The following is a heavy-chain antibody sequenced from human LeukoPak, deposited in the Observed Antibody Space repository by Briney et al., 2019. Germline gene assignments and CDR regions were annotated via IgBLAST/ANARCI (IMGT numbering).Heavy chain of an antibody. CDR3: ARYCSSTSLRPDCFDP. Sequence: SETLSLTCTVSGGSISSSIYYWGWIRQPPGKGLEWIGSIYYSGSTYYNPSLKSRVTISVDTSKNQFSLKLSSVTAADTAVYYCARYCSSTSLRPDCFDPWGQGTLVTVSS. J-gene: IGHJ5*02. V-gene: IGHV4-39*07. CDR2: IYYSGST. D-gene: IGHD2-2*01. CDR1: GGSISSSIYY.